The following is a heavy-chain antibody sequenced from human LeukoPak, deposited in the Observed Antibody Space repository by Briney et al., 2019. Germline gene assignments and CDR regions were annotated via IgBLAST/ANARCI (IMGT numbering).Heavy chain of an antibody. Sequence: GGSLRLSCAASGFTFSTYSMNWVRQAPQKGLEWVSYISSSSSTKYYADSVKGRFTISRDNAKNSLYPQMNSLRAEDTAVYYCARDGYCSGGSCYSAVDYWGQGTLVTVSS. V-gene: IGHV3-48*04. CDR2: ISSSSSTK. D-gene: IGHD2-15*01. CDR1: GFTFSTYS. CDR3: ARDGYCSGGSCYSAVDY. J-gene: IGHJ4*02.